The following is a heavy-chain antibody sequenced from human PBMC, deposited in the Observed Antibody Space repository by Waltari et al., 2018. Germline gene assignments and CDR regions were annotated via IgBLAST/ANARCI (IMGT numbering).Heavy chain of an antibody. CDR3: ARMGIAAAGPPFDY. V-gene: IGHV4-59*01. CDR2: IYYSGST. J-gene: IGHJ4*02. D-gene: IGHD6-13*01. CDR1: GGSISSYY. Sequence: QVQLQESGPGLVKPSETLSLTCTVSGGSISSYYWSWIRQPPGKGLEWIGYIYYSGSTNYNPSLKSRVTISVDTSKNQFSLKLSSVTAADTAGYYCARMGIAAAGPPFDYWGQGTLVTVSS.